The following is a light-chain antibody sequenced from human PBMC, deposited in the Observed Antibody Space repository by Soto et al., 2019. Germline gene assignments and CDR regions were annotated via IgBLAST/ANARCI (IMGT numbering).Light chain of an antibody. CDR1: QSLRSN. CDR3: QQYNSYPET. J-gene: IGKJ1*01. Sequence: EIVMTQSPVTLSVSPGETVILSCRASQSLRSNLAWYQQKPGQTPRLLIYSASIRAAATPARFSGSGAGTNFSLTISSLQSEDFATYYCQQYNSYPETFGQGTKV. CDR2: SAS. V-gene: IGKV3-15*01.